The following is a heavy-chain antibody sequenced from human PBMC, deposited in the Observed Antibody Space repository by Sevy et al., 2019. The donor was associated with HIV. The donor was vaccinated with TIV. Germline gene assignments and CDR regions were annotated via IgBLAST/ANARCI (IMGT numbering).Heavy chain of an antibody. V-gene: IGHV3-30-3*01. CDR2: ISYDGSNK. CDR3: ARDGPKVGQEYYYYYYMDV. D-gene: IGHD1-26*01. Sequence: GGSLRLSCAASGFTFSSYAMHWVRQAPGKGLEWVAVISYDGSNKYYADSVKGRFTISRDNSKNTLYLQMNSLRAEDTAVYYCARDGPKVGQEYYYYYYMDVWGKGTTVTVSS. CDR1: GFTFSSYA. J-gene: IGHJ6*03.